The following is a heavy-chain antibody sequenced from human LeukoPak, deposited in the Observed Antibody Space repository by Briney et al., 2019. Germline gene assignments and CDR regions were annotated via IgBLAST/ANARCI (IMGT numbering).Heavy chain of an antibody. Sequence: ASVKVSCKTSGFTFRDYAIGWVRHVPGQGLEWMGWISGYNDNTNFAQRLQDRISMATDTSTDTAYMTLRSLRSDDTAVYFCARVHRPYNIGLMDYWGQGTQITVS. CDR2: ISGYNDNT. D-gene: IGHD6-25*01. CDR1: GFTFRDYA. CDR3: ARVHRPYNIGLMDY. V-gene: IGHV1-18*01. J-gene: IGHJ4*02.